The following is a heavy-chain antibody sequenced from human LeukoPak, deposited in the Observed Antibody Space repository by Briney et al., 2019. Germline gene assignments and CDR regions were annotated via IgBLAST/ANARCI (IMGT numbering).Heavy chain of an antibody. CDR1: GFTFSSYA. Sequence: GGSLRLSCAASGFTFSSYAMSWVRQAPGKGLEWVSAISGSGGSTYYVDSVKGRFTISRDNSKNTLYLQMNSLRVEDTAVYYCAKVVTTVTTGNYFDYWGQGTLVTVSS. CDR3: AKVVTTVTTGNYFDY. V-gene: IGHV3-23*01. D-gene: IGHD4-17*01. CDR2: ISGSGGST. J-gene: IGHJ4*02.